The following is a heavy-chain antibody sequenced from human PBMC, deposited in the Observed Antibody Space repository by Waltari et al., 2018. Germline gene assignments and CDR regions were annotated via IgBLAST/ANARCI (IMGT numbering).Heavy chain of an antibody. D-gene: IGHD3-3*01. CDR2: IRPLLCII. Sequence: QVQLVQSGAEVKEPGSSVKVSCKVSGGTFSSNAFSWVRQAPGQGLEWMGLIRPLLCIIIHAQRFQDRVTITADEITKTVTLEVNTLTSEVTALYYCANSPQLTTANWFDPWGQGTLVTVSS. J-gene: IGHJ5*02. V-gene: IGHV1-69*04. CDR1: GGTFSSNA. CDR3: ANSPQLTTANWFDP.